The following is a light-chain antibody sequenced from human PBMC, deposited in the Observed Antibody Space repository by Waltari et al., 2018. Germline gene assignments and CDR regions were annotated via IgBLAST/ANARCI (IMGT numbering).Light chain of an antibody. V-gene: IGKV3-20*01. CDR2: GAS. CDR1: QSVSSTY. J-gene: IGKJ2*01. CDR3: QQYGSSTYT. Sequence: ESVLTQSPGTLSLSPGERATLPCRASQSVSSTYLAWYQQKPGQAPRLLIYGASSRATGIPDRFSGSGSGADFTLTISRLEPEDFAVYYCQQYGSSTYTFGQGTKLEIK.